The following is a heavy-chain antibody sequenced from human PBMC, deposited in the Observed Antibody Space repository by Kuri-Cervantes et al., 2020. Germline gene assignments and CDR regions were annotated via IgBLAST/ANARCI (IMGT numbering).Heavy chain of an antibody. Sequence: GESLKISCAASGFTFNNYWMSWVRQAPGKGLEWVANIKHDGTEKYYVDSVKGRFTISRDNAKNSLYMQMNSLRAEDTAVYYCAKDTVVVITPSFDYWGQGTLVTVSS. CDR3: AKDTVVVITPSFDY. CDR1: GFTFNNYW. D-gene: IGHD3-22*01. J-gene: IGHJ4*02. V-gene: IGHV3-7*01. CDR2: IKHDGTEK.